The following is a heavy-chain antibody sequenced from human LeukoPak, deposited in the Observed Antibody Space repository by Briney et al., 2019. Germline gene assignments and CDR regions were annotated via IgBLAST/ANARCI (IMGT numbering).Heavy chain of an antibody. Sequence: SETLSLTCAVYGGSFSGYYWSWIRQPPGKGLEWIGEINHSGSTNYNPSHKSRVTISVDTSKNQFSLKLSSVTAADTAVYYCASRRSGAYYYGSGSFRTKYYFDYWGQGTLVTVSS. V-gene: IGHV4-34*01. J-gene: IGHJ4*02. CDR2: INHSGST. CDR3: ASRRSGAYYYGSGSFRTKYYFDY. CDR1: GGSFSGYY. D-gene: IGHD3-10*01.